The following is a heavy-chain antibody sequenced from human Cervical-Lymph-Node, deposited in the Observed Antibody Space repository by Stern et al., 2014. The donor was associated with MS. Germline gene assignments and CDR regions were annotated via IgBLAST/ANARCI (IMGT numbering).Heavy chain of an antibody. CDR3: ARGSGDNWFGP. CDR2: VIPFVGTS. Sequence: QVQLVQSGAEAKTPASSVKVSCKSSGGISWVRQAPGQGLEWMGGVIPFVGTSNYAQKFQGRDTISADTSTNTTYLHLSRLTSADTAVYYCARGSGDNWFGPWGQETLVTVSS. V-gene: IGHV1-69*06. CDR1: GG. J-gene: IGHJ5*02. D-gene: IGHD3-10*01.